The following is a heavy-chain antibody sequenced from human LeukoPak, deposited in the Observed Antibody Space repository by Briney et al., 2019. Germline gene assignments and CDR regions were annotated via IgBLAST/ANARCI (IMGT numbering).Heavy chain of an antibody. D-gene: IGHD1-26*01. CDR2: IYYSGST. CDR3: ARAKVGASDAFDI. CDR1: GGSISSSSYY. J-gene: IGHJ3*02. Sequence: SETLSLTCTVSGGSISSSSYYWGWIRQPPGKGLEWIGSIYYSGSTYYNPSLKSRVTISVDTSKNQFSLKLSSVTAADTAVYYCARAKVGASDAFDIWGQGTMVTVSS. V-gene: IGHV4-39*07.